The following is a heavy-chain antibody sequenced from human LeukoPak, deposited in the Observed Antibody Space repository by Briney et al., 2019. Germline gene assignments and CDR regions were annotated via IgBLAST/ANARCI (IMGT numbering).Heavy chain of an antibody. J-gene: IGHJ2*01. V-gene: IGHV3-48*03. CDR2: ISTVGTT. CDR1: GFTFSVYE. Sequence: GGSLRLSCAASGFTFSVYEMNWVRQAPGRGLEGISYISTVGTTYYADSVKGRFTIPRDDAKRSLFLEMKSLRAEDTAFYYCARDFHTSSSFWLFDLWGRGTPVTVSS. D-gene: IGHD6-6*01. CDR3: ARDFHTSSSFWLFDL.